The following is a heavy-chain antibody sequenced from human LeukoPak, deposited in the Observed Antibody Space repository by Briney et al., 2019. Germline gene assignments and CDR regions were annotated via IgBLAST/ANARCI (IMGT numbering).Heavy chain of an antibody. CDR3: ASSAGGHFDY. CDR2: IYYSGST. V-gene: IGHV4-59*01. CDR1: GGSISNYY. J-gene: IGHJ4*02. Sequence: PSETLSLTCSDSGGSISNYYWSWIRQPPGKGLEWIGYIYYSGSTNYNPSLKSRVTLSIDTSKNQFSLKLNSVTPAGTAVYYCASSAGGHFDYWGQGTLVTVSS. D-gene: IGHD2-8*02.